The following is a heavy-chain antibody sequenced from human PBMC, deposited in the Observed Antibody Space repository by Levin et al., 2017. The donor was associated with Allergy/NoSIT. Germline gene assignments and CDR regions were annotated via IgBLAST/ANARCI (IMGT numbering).Heavy chain of an antibody. J-gene: IGHJ4*02. CDR2: ISGSGGST. CDR3: AKAFADSSSWRGRGVDY. D-gene: IGHD6-6*01. CDR1: GFTFSSYA. V-gene: IGHV3-23*01. Sequence: GGSLRLSCAASGFTFSSYAMSWVRQAPGKGLEWVSAISGSGGSTYYADSVKGRFTISRDNSKNTMYLQMNSLRDEDTAVDYCAKAFADSSSWRGRGVDYWGQGTLVTVSS.